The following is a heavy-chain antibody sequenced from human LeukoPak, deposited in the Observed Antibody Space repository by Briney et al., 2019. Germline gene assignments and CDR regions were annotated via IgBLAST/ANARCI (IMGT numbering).Heavy chain of an antibody. Sequence: SETLSLTCTVSGGSISSGTYYWSWIRQPAGKGLEWIGRFYTRGTTNYNPSLKSRVTISLDTSKNQFSLRLSSVTAADTAVYYCATDVDYGGKFDYWGQGTLVTVSS. D-gene: IGHD4-23*01. CDR2: FYTRGTT. CDR3: ATDVDYGGKFDY. V-gene: IGHV4-61*02. J-gene: IGHJ4*02. CDR1: GGSISSGTYY.